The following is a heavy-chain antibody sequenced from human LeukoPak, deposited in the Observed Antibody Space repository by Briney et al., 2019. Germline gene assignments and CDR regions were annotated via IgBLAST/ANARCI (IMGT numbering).Heavy chain of an antibody. V-gene: IGHV3-7*01. CDR1: GFTFSSYW. CDR3: ARWVSQYHFDY. J-gene: IGHJ4*02. CDR2: IKQDAREK. Sequence: GGSLRLSCAASGFTFSSYWMSWVRQAPGKGLEWVANIKQDAREKNYVDSVKGRFTISRDNAKNSLYLQMNSLRVEDTAVYYCARWVSQYHFDYWGQGTHVTVSS. D-gene: IGHD2-21*01.